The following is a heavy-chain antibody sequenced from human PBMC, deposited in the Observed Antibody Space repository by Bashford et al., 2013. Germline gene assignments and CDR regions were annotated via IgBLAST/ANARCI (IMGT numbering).Heavy chain of an antibody. J-gene: IGHJ5*02. CDR2: ISRSGDTI. Sequence: GGSLRLSCAASGFTFIGYEMTWVRQAPGKGLEWLSHISRSGDTIYYADSVKGRFTISRDNAQNSLYLQMNSLRAEDTALYYCARVNTGRKTNWLDPWGQGTLVTVSS. CDR3: ARVNTGRKTNWLDP. D-gene: IGHD1-14*01. V-gene: IGHV3-48*03. CDR1: GFTFIGYE.